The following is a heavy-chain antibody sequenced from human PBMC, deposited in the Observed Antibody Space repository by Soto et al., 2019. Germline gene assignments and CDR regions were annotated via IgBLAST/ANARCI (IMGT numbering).Heavy chain of an antibody. Sequence: QVQLVQSGAEVKKPGSSVKVSCKASGGTFSSNAISWVRQAPGQGLEWMGGIIPIFGTANYAQKFQGRVTITADESTSTAYMELSSLRSEDTAVYYCARAGPLNYYDSSGYYYPDDYWGQGTLVTVSS. J-gene: IGHJ4*02. CDR3: ARAGPLNYYDSSGYYYPDDY. CDR1: GGTFSSNA. CDR2: IIPIFGTA. D-gene: IGHD3-22*01. V-gene: IGHV1-69*01.